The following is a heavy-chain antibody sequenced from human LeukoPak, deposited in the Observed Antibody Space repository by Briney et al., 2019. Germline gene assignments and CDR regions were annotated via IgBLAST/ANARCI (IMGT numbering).Heavy chain of an antibody. V-gene: IGHV1-8*03. CDR2: VNSNSGNT. D-gene: IGHD2-15*01. CDR3: ARADVVVSGTSYEDFYYYMDV. J-gene: IGHJ6*03. CDR1: GYRFSRYD. Sequence: ASVKVSCKASGYRFSRYDINWVRQATGQGLEWMGWVNSNSGNTGYAQKFQGRVTITRDASIGTAYMELRSLRSEDTAVYYCARADVVVSGTSYEDFYYYMDVWGKGTTVIVSS.